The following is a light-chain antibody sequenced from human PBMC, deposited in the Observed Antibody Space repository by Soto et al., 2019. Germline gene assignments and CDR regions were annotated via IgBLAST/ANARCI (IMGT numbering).Light chain of an antibody. CDR3: QQYGSSPRT. CDR1: QSVSSSY. V-gene: IGKV3-20*01. Sequence: EIVLTQSPGTLSLSPGERATLSCRASQSVSSSYLAWYQQKPGQAPRLLIYGASSRATGIPDRFSGSGSVTDFTLTISRLEPEDFAAYYCQQYGSSPRTFGQGTKVEIK. J-gene: IGKJ1*01. CDR2: GAS.